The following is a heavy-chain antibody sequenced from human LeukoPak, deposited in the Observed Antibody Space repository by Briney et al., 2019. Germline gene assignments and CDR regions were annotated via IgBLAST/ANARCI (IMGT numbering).Heavy chain of an antibody. CDR3: AKRGVVIRVILVGFHKEAYYFDS. Sequence: TGGSLRLSCAVSGINLSNYGMSWVRQAPGKGLEWVAGISDSGGRTNYADSVKGRFTISRDNPKNTLYLQMNSLRAEDTAVYFCAKRGVVIRVILVGFHKEAYYFDSWGQGALVTVSS. D-gene: IGHD3-22*01. CDR2: ISDSGGRT. CDR1: GINLSNYG. J-gene: IGHJ4*02. V-gene: IGHV3-23*01.